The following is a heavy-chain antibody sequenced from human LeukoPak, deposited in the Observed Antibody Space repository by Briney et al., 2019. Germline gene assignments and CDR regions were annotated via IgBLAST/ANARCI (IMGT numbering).Heavy chain of an antibody. V-gene: IGHV3-74*01. CDR2: LNSDGSTT. CDR3: ARDGENYDMDV. J-gene: IGHJ6*02. CDR1: GFTFSSYW. D-gene: IGHD3-10*01. Sequence: PGGSLRLSCAASGFTFSSYWMHWVRQAPGKGLVWVSRLNSDGSTTSYADSVKGRVTISRDNAKNTLYLQMNSLRAEDTAAYYCARDGENYDMDVWGQGTTVAVSS.